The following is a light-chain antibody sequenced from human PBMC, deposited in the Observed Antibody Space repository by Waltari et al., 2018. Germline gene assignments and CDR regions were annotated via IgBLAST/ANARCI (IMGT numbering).Light chain of an antibody. V-gene: IGLV3-10*01. J-gene: IGLJ3*02. CDR2: EDS. CDR3: YSTDSSCYDKV. CDR1: ALPKKY. Sequence: SYELTQPPSVSVSPGQTARITCSGDALPKKYAYWYQQKSGQAPVLVIYEDSKRPSGIPEGCSGSRSRASGNLNIRGAHGGDEAEHYCYSTDSSCYDKVFGGGTKVTVL.